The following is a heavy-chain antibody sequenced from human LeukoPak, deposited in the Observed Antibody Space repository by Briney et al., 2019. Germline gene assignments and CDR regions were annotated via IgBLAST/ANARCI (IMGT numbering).Heavy chain of an antibody. Sequence: ASVKVSCKASGYTFTTYSISWVRQAPGQGLEWMGMISAYNGNTYYAQKFQGRVTMTTDTSTSTAYMELRSLRSDDTAVYYCAREEGAPIAAANIWGLGTMVTVSS. V-gene: IGHV1-18*01. CDR3: AREEGAPIAAANI. CDR1: GYTFTTYS. D-gene: IGHD6-13*01. J-gene: IGHJ3*02. CDR2: ISAYNGNT.